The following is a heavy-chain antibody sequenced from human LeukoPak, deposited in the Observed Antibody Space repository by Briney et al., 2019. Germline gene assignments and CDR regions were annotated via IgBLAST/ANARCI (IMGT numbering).Heavy chain of an antibody. Sequence: GGSLRLSCTASGFTFSGAWMTWVRQAPGKGLEWVANIREDGTEKNYVDSVKGRFTISRDNSNNTLYLQMNSLRAEDTAVYYCAKSGRGYGGNSLRFDYWGQGTLVTVSS. V-gene: IGHV3-7*03. J-gene: IGHJ4*02. CDR3: AKSGRGYGGNSLRFDY. D-gene: IGHD4-23*01. CDR1: GFTFSGAW. CDR2: IREDGTEK.